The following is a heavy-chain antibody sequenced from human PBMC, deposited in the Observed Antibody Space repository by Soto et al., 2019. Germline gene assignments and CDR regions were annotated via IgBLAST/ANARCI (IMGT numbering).Heavy chain of an antibody. CDR1: GYTSSDFG. Sequence: SVKDSCKASGYTSSDFGISWGRQAPVQGLEWMGWVSGNNGASNPAPKVQGRITMTLDTSTGVSYMALRSLRSDDTAIYYCVRDQKYFRVNGNWFDSWGQGTLVTVSS. J-gene: IGHJ5*01. V-gene: IGHV1-18*04. CDR2: VSGNNGAS. D-gene: IGHD2-2*01. CDR3: VRDQKYFRVNGNWFDS.